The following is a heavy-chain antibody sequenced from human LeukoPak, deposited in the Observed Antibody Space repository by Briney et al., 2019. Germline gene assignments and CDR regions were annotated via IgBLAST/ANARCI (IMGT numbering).Heavy chain of an antibody. CDR1: GFTFSSYG. J-gene: IGHJ4*02. V-gene: IGHV3-30*02. CDR3: ARGSDNYGGYVDY. CDR2: IRYDGSNK. D-gene: IGHD2-21*01. Sequence: TGGSLRLSCAASGFTFSSYGMHWVRQAPGKGLEWVAFIRYDGSNKYYADSVKGRFTISRNNAKNSLYLQMNSLRAEDTAVYYCARGSDNYGGYVDYWGQGTLVTVSS.